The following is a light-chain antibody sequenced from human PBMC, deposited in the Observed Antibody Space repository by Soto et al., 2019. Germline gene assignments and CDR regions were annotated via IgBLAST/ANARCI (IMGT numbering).Light chain of an antibody. CDR3: QQYGSSRP. J-gene: IGKJ1*01. V-gene: IGKV3-20*01. CDR2: GPS. CDR1: QSVSSSY. Sequence: ETGLTQSPGTLSLSPGETATLSCRASQSVSSSYLAWYQRKPGQAPILLIYGPSSRATGIQDSFSGSGSGTDFTLTISRLEPEDFAVYYCQQYGSSRPFGQDTGVHIK.